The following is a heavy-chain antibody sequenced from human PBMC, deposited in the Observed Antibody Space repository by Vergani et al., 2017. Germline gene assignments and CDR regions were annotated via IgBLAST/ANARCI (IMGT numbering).Heavy chain of an antibody. Sequence: QITLKESGPTLVKPTQTLTLTCTFSGFSLSTSGVGVGWIRQPPGKALEWLALIYWNDDKRYSPSLKSRLTITKDTSKNQVVLTMTNMDPVDTATYYCAHSDYPHSNHYGDLLFDYWGQGTLVTVSS. J-gene: IGHJ4*02. CDR1: GFSLSTSGVG. V-gene: IGHV2-5*01. CDR3: AHSDYPHSNHYGDLLFDY. D-gene: IGHD4-17*01. CDR2: IYWNDDK.